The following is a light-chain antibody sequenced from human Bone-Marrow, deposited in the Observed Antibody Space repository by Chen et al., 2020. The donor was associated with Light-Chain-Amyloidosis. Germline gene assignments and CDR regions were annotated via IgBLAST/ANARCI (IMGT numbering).Light chain of an antibody. CDR1: DLPTKY. V-gene: IGLV3-25*03. J-gene: IGLJ2*01. CDR3: QSSDSSGTYEVI. CDR2: RDT. Sequence: SYELTQPPTVAVSQGKTARITCSGDDLPTKYAYWYQQKPGQAPVLVIHRDTERPSGISERFSGSSSGTTATLTISGVQAEDEADYHCQSSDSSGTYEVIFGGGTKLTVL.